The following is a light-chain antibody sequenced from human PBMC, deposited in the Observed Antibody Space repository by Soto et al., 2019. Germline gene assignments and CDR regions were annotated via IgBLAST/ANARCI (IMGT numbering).Light chain of an antibody. J-gene: IGKJ4*01. CDR2: KAS. CDR1: QSISSW. Sequence: DIQMTQSPSTLSASVGDRVTITCRASQSISSWLAWYQQKPGKAPKLLIYKASSLESGVPSRFSGSGSGTEFTLTISSLQPDDFAVYYCQYQGTFGGGTKVEIK. V-gene: IGKV1-5*03. CDR3: QYQGT.